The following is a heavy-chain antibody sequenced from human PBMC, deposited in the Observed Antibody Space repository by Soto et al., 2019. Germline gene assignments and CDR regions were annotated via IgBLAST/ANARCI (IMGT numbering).Heavy chain of an antibody. Sequence: QVQLVESGGGVVQPGRSLRLSCAASGFTFSSYGMHWVRQAPGKGLEWVAVIWYDGSNKYYADSVKGRFTISRDNSKNTLYLQMNSLRAEDTAVYYCARDRSITMIVVVDDDAFDIWGQGTMVTVSS. J-gene: IGHJ3*02. CDR2: IWYDGSNK. CDR1: GFTFSSYG. V-gene: IGHV3-33*01. CDR3: ARDRSITMIVVVDDDAFDI. D-gene: IGHD3-22*01.